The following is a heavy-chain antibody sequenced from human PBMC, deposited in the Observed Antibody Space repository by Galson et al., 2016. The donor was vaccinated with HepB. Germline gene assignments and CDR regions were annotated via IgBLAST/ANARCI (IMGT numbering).Heavy chain of an antibody. CDR1: GFTFSDYY. V-gene: IGHV3-11*01. Sequence: SLRLSCAASGFTFSDYYMSWIRQAPGKGLEWVSFISSTGSKIYYAESVKGRFTISRDNAKNSLHLQMNSLRAEDTALYYCARGEYDFWSGYYYGMDVGGQGTTVTVSS. CDR2: ISSTGSKI. D-gene: IGHD3-3*01. J-gene: IGHJ6*02. CDR3: ARGEYDFWSGYYYGMDV.